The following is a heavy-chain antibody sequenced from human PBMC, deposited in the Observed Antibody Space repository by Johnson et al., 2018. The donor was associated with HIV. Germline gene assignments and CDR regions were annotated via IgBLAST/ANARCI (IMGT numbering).Heavy chain of an antibody. J-gene: IGHJ3*02. CDR3: ARAQDAFDI. CDR2: ISYDGSNT. CDR1: GFTFNSYA. V-gene: IGHV3-30*04. Sequence: QVQLVESGGGVVQPGRSLRLSCAASGFTFNSYALHWVRQAPGKGLAWVAVISYDGSNTSYADSVKGRFTISRDNSKNTLYLQMNSLRAEDTAVYYCARAQDAFDIWGQGTMVTVSS.